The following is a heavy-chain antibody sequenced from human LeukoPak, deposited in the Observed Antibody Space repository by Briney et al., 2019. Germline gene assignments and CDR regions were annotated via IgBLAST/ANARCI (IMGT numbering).Heavy chain of an antibody. CDR1: GLTFSSYS. V-gene: IGHV3-48*04. D-gene: IGHD3-22*01. CDR3: ARVGRYYDSSGRPFDY. Sequence: PGGSLRLSCAASGLTFSSYSMNWVRQAPGKGLEWVSYISSSSSTIYYADSVKGRFTISRDNAKNSLYLQMNSLRAEDTAVYYCARVGRYYDSSGRPFDYWGQGTLVTVSS. J-gene: IGHJ4*02. CDR2: ISSSSSTI.